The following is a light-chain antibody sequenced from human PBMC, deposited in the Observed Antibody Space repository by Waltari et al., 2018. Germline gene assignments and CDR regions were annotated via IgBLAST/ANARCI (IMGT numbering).Light chain of an antibody. Sequence: DIVMTQSPDSLAVSLGERATLNCTSSQSLLYRSSNRNYLAWYQQRPGQSPKLLIYWASTRESGVPDRFSGSGSRTDFTLTISSLQAEDVAIYYCQQYFTTPSFGQGTRLEIK. CDR3: QQYFTTPS. J-gene: IGKJ5*01. V-gene: IGKV4-1*01. CDR2: WAS. CDR1: QSLLYRSSNRNY.